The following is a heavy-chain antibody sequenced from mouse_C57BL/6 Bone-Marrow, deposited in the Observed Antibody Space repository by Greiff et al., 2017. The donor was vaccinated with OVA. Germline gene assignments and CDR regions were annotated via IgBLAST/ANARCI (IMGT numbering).Heavy chain of an antibody. D-gene: IGHD2-4*01. V-gene: IGHV5-4*01. Sequence: EVQGVESGGGLVKPGGSLKLSCAASGFTFSSYAMSWVRQTPEKRLEWVATISDGGSYTYYPDNVKGRFTISRDNAKNNLYLQMSHLKSEDTAMYYCAREGIYYDYDGLAYWGQGTLVTVSA. J-gene: IGHJ3*01. CDR1: GFTFSSYA. CDR2: ISDGGSYT. CDR3: AREGIYYDYDGLAY.